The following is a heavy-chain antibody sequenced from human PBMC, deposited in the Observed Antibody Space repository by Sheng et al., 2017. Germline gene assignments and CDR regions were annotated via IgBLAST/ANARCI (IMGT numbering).Heavy chain of an antibody. Sequence: QVQLQQLGAGLLKPSETLSLTCAVYGGSFSGYYWSWIRQPPGKGLEWIGEINHSGSTNYNPSLKSRVTISVDTSKNQFFLKLSSVTAADTAVYYCARYCSSIETKYNWFDPWGQGTLVTVSS. D-gene: IGHD2-2*01. CDR1: GGSFSGYY. CDR2: INHSGST. CDR3: ARYCSSIETKYNWFDP. J-gene: IGHJ5*02. V-gene: IGHV4-34*01.